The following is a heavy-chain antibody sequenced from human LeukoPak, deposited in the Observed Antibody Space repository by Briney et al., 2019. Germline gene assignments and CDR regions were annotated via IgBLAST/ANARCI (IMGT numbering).Heavy chain of an antibody. D-gene: IGHD1-26*01. CDR2: IYYSGST. CDR3: ARQPRVGARERGLDY. V-gene: IGHV4-39*01. J-gene: IGHJ4*02. Sequence: PGGSLRLSCAASGFSLSSYDMNWIRQPPGKGLEWIGSIYYSGSTYYNPSLKSRVTISVDMSKNQFSLKLSSVTAADTAVYYCARQPRVGARERGLDYWGQGTLVTVSS. CDR1: GFSLSSYD.